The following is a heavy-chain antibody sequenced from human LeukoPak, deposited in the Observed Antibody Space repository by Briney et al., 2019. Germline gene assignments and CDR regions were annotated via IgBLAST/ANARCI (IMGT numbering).Heavy chain of an antibody. D-gene: IGHD3-16*01. Sequence: GGSLRLSCAASGFTFSGSAMHWVRQASGKGLEWVGRIRSKANSYATAYAALVKGRFTISRDDSKNTAYLQMNSLKTEDTAVYYCLPLGGAVIDYWGQGTLVTVSS. CDR1: GFTFSGSA. CDR2: IRSKANSYAT. V-gene: IGHV3-73*01. J-gene: IGHJ4*02. CDR3: LPLGGAVIDY.